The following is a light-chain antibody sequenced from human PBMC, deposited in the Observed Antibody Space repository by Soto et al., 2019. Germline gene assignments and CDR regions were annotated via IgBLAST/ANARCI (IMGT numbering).Light chain of an antibody. CDR1: SSDVGGYNY. CDR2: DVT. J-gene: IGLJ1*01. Sequence: QSALTQPRSVSGSPGQSVAISCTGTSSDVGGYNYVSWYQQHPGKAPKLMIYDVTKRPSGVPDRFSASKSGNTASLTISGLHADDEAYYYCCSYAGSYSYVFGTGTKLTVL. V-gene: IGLV2-11*01. CDR3: CSYAGSYSYV.